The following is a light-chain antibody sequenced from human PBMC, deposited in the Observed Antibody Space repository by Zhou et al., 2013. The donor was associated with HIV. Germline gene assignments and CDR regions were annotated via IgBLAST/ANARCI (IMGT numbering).Light chain of an antibody. V-gene: IGKV3-11*01. CDR3: QQRSNWPPVYT. J-gene: IGKJ2*01. CDR1: QSVSSC. CDR2: DTS. Sequence: EIVLTQSPATLSLSPGERATLSCRASQSVSSCLAWYQHKPGQAPRLLICDTSNRATGIPARFSGSGSGTDFTLTISSLEPEDFAVYYCQQRSNWPPVYTFGQGTKLEIK.